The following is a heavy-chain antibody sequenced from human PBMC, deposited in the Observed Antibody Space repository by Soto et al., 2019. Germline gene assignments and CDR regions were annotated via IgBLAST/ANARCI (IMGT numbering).Heavy chain of an antibody. CDR2: IWYDGSNK. Sequence: GGSLRLSCAASGFTFSSYGMHWVRQAPGKGLEWVAVIWYDGSNKYYADSVKGRFTISRDNSKNTLYLQMNSLRAEDTAVYYCARDLFGNLGELSLPYWGQGTLVTVSS. CDR1: GFTFSSYG. J-gene: IGHJ4*02. D-gene: IGHD3-16*02. CDR3: ARDLFGNLGELSLPY. V-gene: IGHV3-33*01.